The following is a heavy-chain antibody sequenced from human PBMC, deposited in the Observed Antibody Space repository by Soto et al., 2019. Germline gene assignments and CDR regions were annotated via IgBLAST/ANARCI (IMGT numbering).Heavy chain of an antibody. CDR1: GFIFSDYA. V-gene: IGHV3-23*01. CDR3: VKGMNYYYYYMDV. Sequence: VQLLESGGGFVPPGGSLRLSCAASGFIFSDYAMTWVRQAPGKGLEWVSAISGSGGKTYYADSVKGRFTNSRDSSQNMMSLQMSGLRAEDTAIYYCVKGMNYYYYYMDVWGNGTTVTVSS. CDR2: ISGSGGKT. J-gene: IGHJ6*03.